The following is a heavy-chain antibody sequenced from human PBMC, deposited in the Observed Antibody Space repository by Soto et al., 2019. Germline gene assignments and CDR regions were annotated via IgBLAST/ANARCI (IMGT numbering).Heavy chain of an antibody. CDR2: ISYDGSNK. V-gene: IGHV3-30-3*01. CDR1: GFTFGSYA. Sequence: GGSLRLSCAASGFTFGSYAMRWVRQAPGKGLEWVAVISYDGSNKYYADSVKGRFTISRDNSKNTLYLQMNSLRAEDTAVYYCARENSGSYLGAFDIWGQGTMVTGSS. J-gene: IGHJ3*02. CDR3: ARENSGSYLGAFDI. D-gene: IGHD1-26*01.